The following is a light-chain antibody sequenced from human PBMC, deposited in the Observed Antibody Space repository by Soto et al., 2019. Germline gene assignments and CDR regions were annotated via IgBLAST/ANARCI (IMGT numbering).Light chain of an antibody. CDR1: QSVNSF. Sequence: EIVLTQSPATLSLSPGERATLSCRASQSVNSFLAWYQQKPGQAPRLLIYDASNRVTGIPARFSGGGSGTDFTLTISSLEPEDFAVYYCQQRDNWPTFGQGTKLEIK. V-gene: IGKV3-11*01. CDR2: DAS. CDR3: QQRDNWPT. J-gene: IGKJ2*01.